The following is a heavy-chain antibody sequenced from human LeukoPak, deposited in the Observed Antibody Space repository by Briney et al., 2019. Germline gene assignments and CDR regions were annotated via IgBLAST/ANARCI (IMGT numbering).Heavy chain of an antibody. CDR3: ARQIAAAGLDDAFDI. J-gene: IGHJ3*02. V-gene: IGHV5-51*01. CDR2: IYPGDSDT. Sequence: GESLKISCKGSGYSFTSYWIGWVRQMPGKGLEWMGIIYPGDSDTRYSPSFQGQVTISADKSISTAYLQWSSLKASDTAMYYCARQIAAAGLDDAFDIWGQGTMVTVSS. CDR1: GYSFTSYW. D-gene: IGHD6-13*01.